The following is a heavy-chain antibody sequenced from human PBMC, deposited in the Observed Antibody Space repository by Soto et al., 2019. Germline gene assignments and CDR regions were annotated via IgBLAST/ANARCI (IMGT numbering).Heavy chain of an antibody. CDR3: ARLITIFGVDY. D-gene: IGHD3-3*01. Sequence: QITLKESGPTLVKPTQTLTLTCTFSGFSLSTSGVGVGWIRQPPGKALEWLALIYWDDDKRYSPSLQSRLTITKDTAKNQVVLTMTNMDPVDTATYYCARLITIFGVDYWGQGTLVTVSS. V-gene: IGHV2-5*02. CDR2: IYWDDDK. CDR1: GFSLSTSGVG. J-gene: IGHJ4*02.